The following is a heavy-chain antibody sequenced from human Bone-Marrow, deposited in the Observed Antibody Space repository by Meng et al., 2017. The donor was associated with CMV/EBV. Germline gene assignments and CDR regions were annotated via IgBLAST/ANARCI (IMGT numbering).Heavy chain of an antibody. CDR3: ARDRYRDGATQTNKWFGP. J-gene: IGHJ5*02. V-gene: IGHV1-18*01. Sequence: ASVKVSCKTSGYSFIDYGITWLRQAPGQGPEWVGWSSAKKGNTEGPQKLQDRVIMTTDTSTSTAFMELRSLTSDYTAMYYCARDRYRDGATQTNKWFGPRGQGTLVTVSS. CDR1: GYSFIDYG. CDR2: SSAKKGNT. D-gene: IGHD3-16*02.